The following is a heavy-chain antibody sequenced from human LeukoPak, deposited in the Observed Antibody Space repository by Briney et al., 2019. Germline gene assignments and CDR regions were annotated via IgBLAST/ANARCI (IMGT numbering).Heavy chain of an antibody. CDR1: GGSISSSSYY. CDR3: ARHPRSSGFDY. V-gene: IGHV4-39*01. Sequence: PSETLSLTCTVSGGSISSSSYYWGWIRQPPGKGLEWIGSISYSGDTYYNPSLKSRVTISVDTSKNQFSLKLSSVTAADTAVYYCARHPRSSGFDYWGQGTLVTVSS. D-gene: IGHD6-19*01. J-gene: IGHJ4*02. CDR2: ISYSGDT.